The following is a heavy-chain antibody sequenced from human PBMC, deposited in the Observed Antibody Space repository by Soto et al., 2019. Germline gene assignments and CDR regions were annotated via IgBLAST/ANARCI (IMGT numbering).Heavy chain of an antibody. CDR3: ARAANYGAYYFDS. CDR1: GFTVSDNY. D-gene: IGHD3-10*01. V-gene: IGHV3-53*04. J-gene: IGHJ4*01. CDR2: IYSGGDT. Sequence: EVQLVESGGGLVQPGESLRLSCAASGFTVSDNYLPWVRQAPGKGLEWVSIIYSGGDTYYADSVKGRFSISRHNSDNTLDLQMDSLRAEDTAVYYCARAANYGAYYFDSWGHGTRVTVSS.